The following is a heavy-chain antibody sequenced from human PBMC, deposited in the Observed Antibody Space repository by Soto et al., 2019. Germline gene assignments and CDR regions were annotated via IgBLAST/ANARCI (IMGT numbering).Heavy chain of an antibody. CDR2: ISYDGSDK. J-gene: IGHJ4*02. V-gene: IGHV3-30*03. CDR1: GFTFSSYG. Sequence: QVQLVESGGGVVQPGRSLRLSCAASGFTFSSYGXXXXXXXXXXXLEWVAVISYDGSDKQYLGSVKGRFTVSRDNXXXXXXXXXXXXXXXXXXXXXXXXXXXXXXYGEHWGQGTLVTVSS. D-gene: IGHD5-18*01. CDR3: XXXXXXXXYGEH.